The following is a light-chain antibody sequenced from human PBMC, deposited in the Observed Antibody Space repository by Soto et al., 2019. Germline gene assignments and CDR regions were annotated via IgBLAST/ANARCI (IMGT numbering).Light chain of an antibody. V-gene: IGKV1-39*01. CDR3: QQTFSAPGT. CDR1: QNITKF. Sequence: DIQMTQSPSSLSASVGDRVSVTCRTSQNITKFLNWYQEKPRKAPKVLIYVTSNLENGVPSRFSGRGSGTHFTLSISSLQPEDFATYYCQQTFSAPGTFGPGTRVEVK. J-gene: IGKJ1*01. CDR2: VTS.